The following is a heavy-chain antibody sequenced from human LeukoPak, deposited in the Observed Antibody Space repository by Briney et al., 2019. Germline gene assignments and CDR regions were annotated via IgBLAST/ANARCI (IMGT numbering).Heavy chain of an antibody. CDR1: GFTFSNAW. D-gene: IGHD3-10*01. Sequence: GGSLRLSCAAPGFTFSNAWMSWVRQAPGKGLECVGRIKSKTDGGTTDYAAPVKGRFTISRDDSKNTLYLQMNSLKTEDTAVYYCTTVLWFGETRSDYWGQGTLVTVSS. CDR3: TTVLWFGETRSDY. V-gene: IGHV3-15*01. CDR2: IKSKTDGGTT. J-gene: IGHJ4*02.